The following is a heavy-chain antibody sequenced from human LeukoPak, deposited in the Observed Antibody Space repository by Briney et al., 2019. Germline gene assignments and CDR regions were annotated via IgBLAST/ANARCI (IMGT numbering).Heavy chain of an antibody. V-gene: IGHV3-21*01. CDR2: ISSSSSYI. Sequence: GGSLRLSCAASGFTFSSYSMNWVRQAPGKGLEWVSSISSSSSYIYYADSAKGRFTISRDNAKNSLYLQMNSLRAEDTAVYYCARDLELWLNYWGQGTLVTVSS. D-gene: IGHD5-18*01. CDR1: GFTFSSYS. CDR3: ARDLELWLNY. J-gene: IGHJ4*02.